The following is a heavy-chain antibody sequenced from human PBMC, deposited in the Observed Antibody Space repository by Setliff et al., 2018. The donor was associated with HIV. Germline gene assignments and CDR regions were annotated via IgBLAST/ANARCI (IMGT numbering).Heavy chain of an antibody. D-gene: IGHD2-2*01. CDR3: ARDRGVYCRSTNCYSPVDAFDI. CDR1: GYTLTSYG. Sequence: ASVKVSCKASGYTLTSYGISWVRQAPGQGLEWVGWISAYNGNTNYAQKVQGRVTMTTDTSTSTAYMELRSLRSDDTAVYYCARDRGVYCRSTNCYSPVDAFDIWGQGTMVTVSS. CDR2: ISAYNGNT. V-gene: IGHV1-18*01. J-gene: IGHJ3*02.